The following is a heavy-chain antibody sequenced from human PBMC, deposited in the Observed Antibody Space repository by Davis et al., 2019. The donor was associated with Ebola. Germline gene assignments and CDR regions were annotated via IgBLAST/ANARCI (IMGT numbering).Heavy chain of an antibody. Sequence: GESLKISCAASGFTFNNYAMSWVRQAPEKGLEWVSVVSAPGVVTHYADSVKGRFTISRDNSKNTVHLQMNNLGDDDSAIYYCARGGYSTQGPDYWGQGTLVTVSS. J-gene: IGHJ4*02. V-gene: IGHV3-23*01. CDR1: GFTFNNYA. D-gene: IGHD6-13*01. CDR3: ARGGYSTQGPDY. CDR2: VSAPGVVT.